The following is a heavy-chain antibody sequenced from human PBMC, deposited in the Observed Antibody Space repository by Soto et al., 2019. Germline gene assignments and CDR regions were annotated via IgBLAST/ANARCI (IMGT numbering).Heavy chain of an antibody. J-gene: IGHJ4*02. D-gene: IGHD3-22*01. Sequence: PSETLSLTCTVSGGSISSGGYYWSWIRQHQGKVLEWIVYIYYSGSTYYNPSLKSRVTISVDTSNIQFSLKLSSVTAADTAVYYCARAPTGYYESSGYPDYWGQGTLVTVSS. CDR2: IYYSGST. CDR3: ARAPTGYYESSGYPDY. V-gene: IGHV4-31*03. CDR1: GGSISSGGYY.